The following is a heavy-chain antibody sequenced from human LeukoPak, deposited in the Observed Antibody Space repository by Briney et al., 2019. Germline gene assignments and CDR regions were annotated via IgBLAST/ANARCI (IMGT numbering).Heavy chain of an antibody. CDR2: IYHSGST. V-gene: IGHV4-38-2*02. D-gene: IGHD6-19*01. CDR1: GYSISSGYY. Sequence: SETLSLTCTVSGYSISSGYYWGWIRQPPGKGLEWIGSIYHSGSTYYNPSLKSRVTISVDTSKNQFSLKLSSVTAADTAVYYCASGGIAVAPGAFDIWGQGTMVTVSS. CDR3: ASGGIAVAPGAFDI. J-gene: IGHJ3*02.